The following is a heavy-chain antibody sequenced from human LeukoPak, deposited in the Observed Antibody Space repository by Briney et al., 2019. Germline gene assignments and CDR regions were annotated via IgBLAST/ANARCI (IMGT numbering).Heavy chain of an antibody. CDR3: AKAPQSRGLGTFDY. J-gene: IGHJ4*02. CDR1: GFTFSSYA. CDR2: ISGSGGST. D-gene: IGHD3/OR15-3a*01. Sequence: GSLRLSCAASGFTFSSYAMSWVRQAPGKGLEWVSAISGSGGSTYYPDSVKGRFTISRDKSKNTLYLQMNSLRAEDTAVYYCAKAPQSRGLGTFDYWGQGTLVTVSS. V-gene: IGHV3-23*01.